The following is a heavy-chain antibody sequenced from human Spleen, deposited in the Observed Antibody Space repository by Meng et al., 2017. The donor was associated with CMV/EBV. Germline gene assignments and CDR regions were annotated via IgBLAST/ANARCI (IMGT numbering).Heavy chain of an antibody. Sequence: GESLKISCAASGFTFSSYEMNWVRQAPGKGLEWVSYISSSGSTIYYADSVKGRFTISRDNAKNSLYLQMSGLGAEDAALYYCVRVGLAFDYWGQGTLVTVSS. D-gene: IGHD5-12*01. J-gene: IGHJ4*02. CDR3: VRVGLAFDY. V-gene: IGHV3-48*03. CDR2: ISSSGSTI. CDR1: GFTFSSYE.